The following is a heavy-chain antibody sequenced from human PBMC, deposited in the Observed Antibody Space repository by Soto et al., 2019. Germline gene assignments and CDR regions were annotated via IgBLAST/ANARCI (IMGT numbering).Heavy chain of an antibody. Sequence: KTSGTLSLTCTVSGGSISSGGYYWSWIRQHPGKGLEWIGYIYYSGSTYYNPSLKSRVTITVAQSKNQFSLKLSSVTAADTAVYACARVGYSIQVMVNWFDPWCQGTLGAVCS. D-gene: IGHD5-12*01. CDR2: IYYSGST. J-gene: IGHJ5*02. CDR3: ARVGYSIQVMVNWFDP. CDR1: GGSISSGGYY. V-gene: IGHV4-31*03.